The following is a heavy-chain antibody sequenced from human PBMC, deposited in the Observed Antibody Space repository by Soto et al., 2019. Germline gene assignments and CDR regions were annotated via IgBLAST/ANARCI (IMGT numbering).Heavy chain of an antibody. Sequence: GGSLRLSCAASGFTFSSYGMHWVRQAPGKGLEWVAVIWYDGSNKYYADSVKGRFTISRDNSKNTLYLQMNSLRAEDTAVYYCARGDRGSSTQPHCDYWGQGTLVTVSS. CDR2: IWYDGSNK. J-gene: IGHJ4*02. V-gene: IGHV3-33*01. CDR1: GFTFSSYG. CDR3: ARGDRGSSTQPHCDY. D-gene: IGHD6-6*01.